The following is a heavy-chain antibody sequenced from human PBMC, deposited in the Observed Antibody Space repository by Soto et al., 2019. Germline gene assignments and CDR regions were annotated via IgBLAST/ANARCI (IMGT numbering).Heavy chain of an antibody. J-gene: IGHJ4*02. CDR2: INSNSGGT. V-gene: IGHV1-2*04. D-gene: IGHD3-10*01. CDR3: AITYDYVSGSYHWDY. CDR1: GYTFTGYY. Sequence: QVQLVQSGAEVKKPGASVKVSCKASGYTFTGYYMHWVRQAPGQGLEWMGRINSNSGGTEYAQKFQGWVTMTRDTYISTAYLELSRLRSDDTALYYCAITYDYVSGSYHWDYSGQGTLVTVSS.